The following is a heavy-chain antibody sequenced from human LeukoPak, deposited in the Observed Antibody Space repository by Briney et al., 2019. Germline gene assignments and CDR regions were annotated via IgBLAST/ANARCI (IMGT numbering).Heavy chain of an antibody. CDR3: ARESADYVRGSLSDY. V-gene: IGHV4-59*12. D-gene: IGHD3-16*01. CDR2: INDNGHS. J-gene: IGHJ4*02. Sequence: SETLSLTCSVSGGSMKDYYWSWIRQPPGKGLEWIAYINDNGHSGYNPALESRVTISVDTSKNHFSLRLRSVTAADTAVYFCARESADYVRGSLSDYWGQGILVTVSS. CDR1: GGSMKDYY.